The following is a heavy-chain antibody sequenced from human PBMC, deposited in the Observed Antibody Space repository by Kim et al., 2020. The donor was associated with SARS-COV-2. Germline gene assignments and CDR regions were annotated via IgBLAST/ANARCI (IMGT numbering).Heavy chain of an antibody. D-gene: IGHD3-10*01. V-gene: IGHV4-31*03. J-gene: IGHJ6*02. CDR3: ARDNAGAAGGYYYYGMDV. Sequence: SETLSLTCTVSGGSISSGGYYWSWIRQHPGKGLEWIGYIYYSGSTYYNPSLKSRVTISVDTAKNQFSLKLSSVTAADTAVYYCARDNAGAAGGYYYYGMDVWGQGTPVTVSS. CDR1: GGSISSGGYY. CDR2: IYYSGST.